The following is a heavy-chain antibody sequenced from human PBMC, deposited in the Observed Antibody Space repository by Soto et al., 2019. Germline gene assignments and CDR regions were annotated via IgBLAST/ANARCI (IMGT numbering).Heavy chain of an antibody. J-gene: IGHJ5*02. CDR2: IDPSDSYT. V-gene: IGHV5-10-1*01. Sequence: SXKGSGYSFTSYWISWLRQMPGKGLEWMGRIDPSDSYTNYSPFFQGHVTISTDKSITTAYLQWSSLKASDTAMYYCARGSLAPWPNWFDHWGQGTLVTVSS. D-gene: IGHD2-21*01. CDR1: GYSFTSYW. CDR3: ARGSLAPWPNWFDH.